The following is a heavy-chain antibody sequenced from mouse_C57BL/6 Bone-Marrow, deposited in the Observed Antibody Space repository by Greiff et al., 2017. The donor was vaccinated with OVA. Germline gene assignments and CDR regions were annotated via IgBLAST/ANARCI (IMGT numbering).Heavy chain of an antibody. D-gene: IGHD1-1*01. J-gene: IGHJ4*01. CDR1: GFSLTSYG. Sequence: VQLQQSGPGLVQPSQSLSITCTVSGFSLTSYGVHWVRQSPGKGLEWLGVIWRGGSTDYNAAFMSRLSITKDNSKSQVFFKMNSLQADDTAIYYCAKLLRSSYYAMDYWGQGTSVTVSS. V-gene: IGHV2-5*01. CDR2: IWRGGST. CDR3: AKLLRSSYYAMDY.